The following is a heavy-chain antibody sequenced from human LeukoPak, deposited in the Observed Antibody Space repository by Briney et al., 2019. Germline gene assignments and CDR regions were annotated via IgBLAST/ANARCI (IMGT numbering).Heavy chain of an antibody. CDR1: GLSFSSYD. D-gene: IGHD3/OR15-3a*01. J-gene: IGHJ4*02. CDR2: IRSDGSNK. CDR3: AKGLLGLGDS. Sequence: GGSLRLSCVAAGLSFSSYDMYWVRQAPGKGLEWVAFIRSDGSNKYSADSVKGRFTISRDNSKNTVYLQMNSLRAEDTAVYYCAKGLLGLGDSWAQGTLVTVSS. V-gene: IGHV3-30*02.